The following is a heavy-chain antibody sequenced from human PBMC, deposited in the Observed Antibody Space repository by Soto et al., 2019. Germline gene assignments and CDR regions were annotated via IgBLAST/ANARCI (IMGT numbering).Heavy chain of an antibody. D-gene: IGHD3-9*01. CDR1: GYTLTELS. V-gene: IGHV1-46*01. Sequence: GASVKVSCKVSGYTLTELSMHWVRQAPGQGLEWMGIINLSGGSTSYAQKFQGRVTMTRDTSTSTVYMELSSLRSEDTAVYYCASRGQVLRCFDWRYYYGMDVWGQGTTVTVSS. CDR2: INLSGGST. J-gene: IGHJ6*02. CDR3: ASRGQVLRCFDWRYYYGMDV.